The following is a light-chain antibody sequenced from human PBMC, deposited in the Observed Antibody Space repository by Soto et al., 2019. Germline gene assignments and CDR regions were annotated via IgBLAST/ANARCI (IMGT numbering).Light chain of an antibody. CDR3: AAWDDSLNGVV. Sequence: QSVLTQPPSASGTPGQRVTISCSGSTSNIGSNTVNWYHHLPGTAPKLLIYSHNQRPSGVPDRFSGSRSGTSASLAISGLQSDDEDDYYCAAWDDSLNGVVFGGGTKLTVL. J-gene: IGLJ2*01. CDR2: SHN. V-gene: IGLV1-44*01. CDR1: TSNIGSNT.